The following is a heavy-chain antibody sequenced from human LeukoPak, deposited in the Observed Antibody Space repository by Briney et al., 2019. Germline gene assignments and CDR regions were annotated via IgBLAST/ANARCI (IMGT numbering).Heavy chain of an antibody. J-gene: IGHJ5*02. CDR3: ARDREYYDFWSGYLT. D-gene: IGHD3-3*01. V-gene: IGHV3-21*01. CDR2: ISSSSSYI. Sequence: GGSLRLSCAASGFTLDDYGMSWVRQAPGKGLEWVSSISSSSSYIYYADSVKGRFTISRDNAKNSLYLQMNSLRAEDTAVYYCARDREYYDFWSGYLTWGQGTLVTVSS. CDR1: GFTLDDYG.